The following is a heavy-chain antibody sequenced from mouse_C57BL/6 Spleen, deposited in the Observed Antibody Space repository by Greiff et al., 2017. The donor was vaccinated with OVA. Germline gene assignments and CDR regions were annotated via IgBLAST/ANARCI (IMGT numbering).Heavy chain of an antibody. D-gene: IGHD2-1*01. V-gene: IGHV7-3*01. CDR3: ARSSSLPFYFDY. CDR1: GFTFTDYY. CDR2: IRNKANGYTT. Sequence: DVMLVESGGGLVQPGGSLSLSCAASGFTFTDYYMSWVRQPPGKALEWLGFIRNKANGYTTEYSASVKGRFTISRDNSQSILYLQMNALRAEDSATYYCARSSSLPFYFDYWGQGTTLTVSS. J-gene: IGHJ2*01.